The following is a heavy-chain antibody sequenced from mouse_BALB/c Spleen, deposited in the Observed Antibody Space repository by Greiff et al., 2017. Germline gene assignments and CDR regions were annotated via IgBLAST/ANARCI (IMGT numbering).Heavy chain of an antibody. J-gene: IGHJ4*01. CDR2: ISDGGSYT. CDR3: ARDGSSYDYAMDY. V-gene: IGHV5-4*02. D-gene: IGHD1-1*01. Sequence: EVQLVESGGGLVKPGGSLKLSCAASGFTFSDYYMYWVRQTPEKRLEWVATISDGGSYTYYPDSVKGRFTISRDNAKNNLYLQMSSLKSEDTAMYYCARDGSSYDYAMDYWGQGTSVTVSS. CDR1: GFTFSDYY.